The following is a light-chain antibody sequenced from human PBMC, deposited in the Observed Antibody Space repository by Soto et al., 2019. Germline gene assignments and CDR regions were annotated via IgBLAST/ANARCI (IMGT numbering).Light chain of an antibody. J-gene: IGLJ2*01. CDR1: KLGDKY. V-gene: IGLV3-1*01. Sequence: ELTQPPSVSVSPGQTASITCSGDKLGDKYACWYQQKPGQSPVLVIYQDSKRPSGTPERFSGSNSGNTATLTISGTQAMDEADYYCQAWDSSTVVVFGGGTKVTVL. CDR3: QAWDSSTVVV. CDR2: QDS.